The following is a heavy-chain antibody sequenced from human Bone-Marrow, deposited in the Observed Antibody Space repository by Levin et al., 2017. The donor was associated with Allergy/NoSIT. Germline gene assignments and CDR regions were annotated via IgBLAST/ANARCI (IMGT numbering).Heavy chain of an antibody. CDR2: ISYDGSNR. V-gene: IGHV3-30*18. J-gene: IGHJ4*02. Sequence: LSLTCAASGFSFRGYGMHWVRQAPGKGLEWVAFISYDGSNRYFGDSVKGRFTISRDNSKNTLFLHMDSLRPEDTAVYYCAKDARSPSPPFDYWGQGTLVTVSS. CDR3: AKDARSPSPPFDY. CDR1: GFSFRGYG.